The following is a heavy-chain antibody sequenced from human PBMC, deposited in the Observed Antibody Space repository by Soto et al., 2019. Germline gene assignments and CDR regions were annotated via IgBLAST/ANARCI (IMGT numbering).Heavy chain of an antibody. D-gene: IGHD3-16*01. CDR1: GFSLSASGVG. V-gene: IGHV2-5*02. J-gene: IGHJ4*02. CDR2: IYWDDAK. Sequence: QITLKESGPTLVKPTQTLTLTCTFSGFSLSASGVGVGWIRQPPGKALEWLAIIYWDDAKHYSPSLKSSLTTTQDPSKNQVVLTITNMDPVDKATYSWAHKGGGDRILDYWGQGTLVTVSS. CDR3: AHKGGGDRILDY.